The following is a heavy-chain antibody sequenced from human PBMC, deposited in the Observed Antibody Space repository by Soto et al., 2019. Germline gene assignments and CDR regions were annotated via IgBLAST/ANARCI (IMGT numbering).Heavy chain of an antibody. CDR3: ARDNYSGLNYYGMDV. CDR2: IYSGGST. CDR1: GFTVSSNY. D-gene: IGHD4-4*01. J-gene: IGHJ6*02. Sequence: EVQLVESGGGLIQPGGSLRLSCAASGFTVSSNYMSWVRKAPGKGLEWVSVIYSGGSTYYADSVKGRFTISRDNYKNTLYLQMNSLRAEDTAVYYCARDNYSGLNYYGMDVWGQGTTVTVSS. V-gene: IGHV3-53*01.